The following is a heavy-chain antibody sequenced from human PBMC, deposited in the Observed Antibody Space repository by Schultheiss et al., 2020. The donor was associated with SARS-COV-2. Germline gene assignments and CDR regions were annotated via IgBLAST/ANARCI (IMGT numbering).Heavy chain of an antibody. Sequence: SMRREGAAPGLIFKNYAMTWVRLAPGKGLEWVSTISGSGKTTYYADSVKGRFTISRDNSKNTVYLQMDSLGAEDTAAYFCAKSPPLVTAYFDDWGQGTLVTVSS. J-gene: IGHJ4*02. CDR3: AKSPPLVTAYFDD. CDR1: GLIFKNYA. V-gene: IGHV3-23*01. CDR2: ISGSGKTT. D-gene: IGHD5-18*01.